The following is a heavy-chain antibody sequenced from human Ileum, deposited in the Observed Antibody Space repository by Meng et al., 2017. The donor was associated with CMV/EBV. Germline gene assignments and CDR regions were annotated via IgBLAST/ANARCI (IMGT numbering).Heavy chain of an antibody. D-gene: IGHD2-21*02. J-gene: IGHJ4*02. CDR3: ARDRRQVGTYYFDY. CDR2: IHYSGST. Sequence: SGDSISSGHYFWNWVRQPPGKGLEWLGYIHYSGSTYYNPSLKSRVTISLDTPKNQFSLKLSSVTAADTAVYYCARDRRQVGTYYFDYWGQGTLVTVSS. V-gene: IGHV4-30-4*01. CDR1: GDSISSGHYF.